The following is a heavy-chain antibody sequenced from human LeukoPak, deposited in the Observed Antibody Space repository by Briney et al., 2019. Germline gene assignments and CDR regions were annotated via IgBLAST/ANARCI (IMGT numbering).Heavy chain of an antibody. CDR3: ARRVHYYDTSGYSYYFDY. CDR2: IYHDGST. D-gene: IGHD3-22*01. CDR1: GGSISSNNW. V-gene: IGHV4-4*02. J-gene: IGHJ4*02. Sequence: PSETLSLTCAVSGGSISSNNWWIWVRQSPEKGLEWIGEIYHDGSTNYNPSLKSRVTISMDKSKNQLSLKLNFVTAADTAVYYCARRVHYYDTSGYSYYFDYWGQGTLVTVSS.